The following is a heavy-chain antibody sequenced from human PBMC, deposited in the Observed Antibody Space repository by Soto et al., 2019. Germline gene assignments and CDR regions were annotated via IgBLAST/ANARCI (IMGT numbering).Heavy chain of an antibody. Sequence: GASVKVSCKASGGTFSSYAISWVRQAPGQGLEWMGGIIPIFGTANYAQKFQGRVTITADESTSTAYMELSSLRSEDTAVYYCARYSSGYSNWFAPWGQGTLVTVSS. V-gene: IGHV1-69*13. CDR1: GGTFSSYA. CDR3: ARYSSGYSNWFAP. CDR2: IIPIFGTA. J-gene: IGHJ5*02. D-gene: IGHD3-22*01.